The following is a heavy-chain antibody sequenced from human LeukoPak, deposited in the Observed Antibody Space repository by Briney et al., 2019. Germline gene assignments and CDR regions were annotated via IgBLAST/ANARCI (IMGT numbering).Heavy chain of an antibody. J-gene: IGHJ6*03. V-gene: IGHV3-20*04. CDR1: GFTFDEYG. Sequence: GRSLRLSCAASGFTFDEYGMSWVRQAPGKRLEWVSGINWHGDSTDYADSVKGRFTISRDNAKNSVYLQMNSLRAEDTALYYCAREVSVGYSYYMDVWGKGTTVTIS. D-gene: IGHD2-2*01. CDR2: INWHGDST. CDR3: AREVSVGYSYYMDV.